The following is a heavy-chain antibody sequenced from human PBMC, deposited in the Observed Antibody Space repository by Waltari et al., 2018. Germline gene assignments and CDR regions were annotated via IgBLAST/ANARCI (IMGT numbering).Heavy chain of an antibody. V-gene: IGHV5-51*01. CDR2: IYPGDSDT. CDR1: GYSFTSYW. CDR3: ATNYDILTGYYQVGVQVAFDI. D-gene: IGHD3-9*01. Sequence: EVQLVQSGAEVKKPGESLKISCKGSGYSFTSYWIGWVRQMPGKGLEWMGIIYPGDSDTRYSPSFQGQVTISADKSISTAYLQWSSLKASDTAMYYCATNYDILTGYYQVGVQVAFDIWGQGTMVTVSS. J-gene: IGHJ3*02.